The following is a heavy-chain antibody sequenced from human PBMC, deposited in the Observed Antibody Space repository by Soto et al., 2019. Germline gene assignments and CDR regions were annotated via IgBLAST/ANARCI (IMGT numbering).Heavy chain of an antibody. CDR1: GEPFSGSF. Sequence: QVQLQQWGARLLKPSETLSLTCAVYGEPFSGSFWSWIRQPPGKGLEWIGEINHSGSTNYNPSLKSRVTMSVDTSKKQFSLKLSSVTAADTAVYYCASSTDPYYYYGMDVWGQGTTVTVSS. CDR3: ASSTDPYYYYGMDV. D-gene: IGHD1-1*01. V-gene: IGHV4-34*01. CDR2: INHSGST. J-gene: IGHJ6*02.